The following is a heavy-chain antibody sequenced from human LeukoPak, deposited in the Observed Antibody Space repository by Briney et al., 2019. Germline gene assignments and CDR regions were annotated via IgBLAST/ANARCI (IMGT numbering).Heavy chain of an antibody. CDR3: ARERDLLYDSFDI. D-gene: IGHD1-26*01. CDR2: IKQDGSEK. Sequence: GGSLRLSCAASGFTFSIHWMSWVRQAPGKGLEWVASIKQDGSEKYSVDSVKGRLTISRDNAKNSLYLQMNSLRAEDTAVYYCARERDLLYDSFDIWGQGTMVTASS. J-gene: IGHJ3*02. V-gene: IGHV3-7*01. CDR1: GFTFSIHW.